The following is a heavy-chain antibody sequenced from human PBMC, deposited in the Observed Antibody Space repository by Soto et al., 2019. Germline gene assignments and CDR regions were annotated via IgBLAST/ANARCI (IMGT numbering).Heavy chain of an antibody. Sequence: GGSLRLSCAASGFTFSSYAMRWVRQAPGKGLEWVSRISASGDSTHYADSVKGRFTISRDNSKNTRYLQLTSLRAEDTAIYYCARYLYGPYDYWGPGTLVTFSS. CDR2: ISASGDST. CDR1: GFTFSSYA. D-gene: IGHD3-16*01. V-gene: IGHV3-23*01. J-gene: IGHJ4*02. CDR3: ARYLYGPYDY.